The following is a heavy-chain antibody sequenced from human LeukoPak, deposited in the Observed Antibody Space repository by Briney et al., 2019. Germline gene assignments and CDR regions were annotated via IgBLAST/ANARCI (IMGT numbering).Heavy chain of an antibody. V-gene: IGHV3-30-3*01. CDR2: ISYDGSNK. J-gene: IGHJ4*02. CDR3: ASLTDIVVVPAATQFDY. Sequence: GGSLRLSCAASGFTFSSYAMHWVRQAPGKGLEWVAVISYDGSNKYYADSVKGRFTISRDNSKNTLYLQMNSLRAEDTAVYYCASLTDIVVVPAATQFDYWGQGTLVTVSS. CDR1: GFTFSSYA. D-gene: IGHD2-2*01.